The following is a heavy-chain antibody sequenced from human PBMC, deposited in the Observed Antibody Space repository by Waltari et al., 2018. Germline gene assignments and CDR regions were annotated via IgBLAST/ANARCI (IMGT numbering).Heavy chain of an antibody. J-gene: IGHJ4*02. CDR1: GGSFSSGSYY. D-gene: IGHD6-19*01. CDR3: ARGLQAIAVAGRALGDYLDS. V-gene: IGHV4-61*02. Sequence: QAQLQESGPGLVKPSQTLSLTCTVSGGSFSSGSYYWSWVRQPAGRGLEWIGRIDSSGSTNFNPSLKSRVTISIDTSKRQFSLNVYSVTAADTAVYYCARGLQAIAVAGRALGDYLDSWGQGTLVTVSS. CDR2: IDSSGST.